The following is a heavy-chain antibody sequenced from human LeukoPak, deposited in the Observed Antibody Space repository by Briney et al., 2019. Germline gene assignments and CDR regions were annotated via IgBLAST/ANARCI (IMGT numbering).Heavy chain of an antibody. Sequence: GGSLRLSCAASGFTFRNYGMHWVRRTPGKGLEWVAFIRSDGSDKYYADSVKGRFSISRDNSKNILYLQMNSLRAEDTAAYYCAKKTYYYDSSGLGAFDIWGQGTMVTVSS. V-gene: IGHV3-30*02. J-gene: IGHJ3*02. CDR2: IRSDGSDK. CDR1: GFTFRNYG. D-gene: IGHD3-22*01. CDR3: AKKTYYYDSSGLGAFDI.